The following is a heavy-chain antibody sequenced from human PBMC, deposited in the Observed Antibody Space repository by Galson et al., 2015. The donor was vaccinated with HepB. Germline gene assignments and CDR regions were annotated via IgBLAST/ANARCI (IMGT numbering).Heavy chain of an antibody. Sequence: SLRLSCAGSGFIFSNYGMHGVRQAPGKGLEWVAVIWYDGSNKFYADSVKGRFTISRDNSKNTVYLQMKSLRVEDTSVYYCARAGREELDYDDSSAFMFHGMDVWGQGTTVSVSS. CDR1: GFIFSNYG. CDR3: ARAGREELDYDDSSAFMFHGMDV. D-gene: IGHD3-22*01. J-gene: IGHJ6*02. CDR2: IWYDGSNK. V-gene: IGHV3-33*01.